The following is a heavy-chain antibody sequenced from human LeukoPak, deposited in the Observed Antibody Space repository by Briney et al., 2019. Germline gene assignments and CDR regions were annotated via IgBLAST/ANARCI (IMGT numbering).Heavy chain of an antibody. D-gene: IGHD4-23*01. CDR2: IYTSGST. CDR3: ARDGDYGGNSNWFDP. Sequence: SETLSLTCTVSGGSISSYYWSWIRQPAGKGLEWIGRIYTSGSTNYNPSLKSRVTMSVDTSKNQFSLKLSSVTAADTAVYYCARDGDYGGNSNWFDPWGQGTLVTVSS. CDR1: GGSISSYY. J-gene: IGHJ5*02. V-gene: IGHV4-4*07.